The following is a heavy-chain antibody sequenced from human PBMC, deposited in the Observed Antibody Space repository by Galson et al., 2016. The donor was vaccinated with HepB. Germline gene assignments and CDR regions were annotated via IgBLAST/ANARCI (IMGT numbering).Heavy chain of an antibody. V-gene: IGHV5-10-1*01. CDR2: IDPSDSYT. CDR1: GYRFTSFW. CDR3: SKPARVGTHTSDR. D-gene: IGHD4-23*01. Sequence: QSGAEVKKPGESLRISCKGSGYRFTSFWINWVRQLPGKGLEWMGRIDPSDSYTNYSPSFQGHVTISVDKSTRTAYLQWDSLRDSDTAMYYCSKPARVGTHTSDRWGQETLVTVSS. J-gene: IGHJ5*02.